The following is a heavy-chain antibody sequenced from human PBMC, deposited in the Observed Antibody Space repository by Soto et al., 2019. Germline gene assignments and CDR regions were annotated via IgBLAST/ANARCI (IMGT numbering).Heavy chain of an antibody. CDR1: GYTFTNYA. CDR2: INTGNGNT. J-gene: IGHJ4*02. V-gene: IGHV1-3*04. CDR3: ARWDTGYSYGLGY. Sequence: QVQLVQSGAEEKKPGASVKVSCKASGYTFTNYAMHWVRQAPGQRLEWMGWINTGNGNTKYSQMLQGRVTITRDTXASTAYLELSSLRSEDTAVYYCARWDTGYSYGLGYWGQGTLVTVSS. D-gene: IGHD5-18*01.